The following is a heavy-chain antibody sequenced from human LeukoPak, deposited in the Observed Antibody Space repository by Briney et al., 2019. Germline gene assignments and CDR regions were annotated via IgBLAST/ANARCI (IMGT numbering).Heavy chain of an antibody. J-gene: IGHJ3*02. V-gene: IGHV3-74*01. CDR1: GFTFSSYW. CDR3: ARRSAAKDAFDI. D-gene: IGHD6-25*01. Sequence: PGGSLRLSCAASGFTFSSYWTHWVRQAPGKGLVWVSRINSVGSSTSYADPVKGRFTISRDNAKNTLYLQMNSLRAEDTAVYYCARRSAAKDAFDIWGQGTMVTVSS. CDR2: INSVGSST.